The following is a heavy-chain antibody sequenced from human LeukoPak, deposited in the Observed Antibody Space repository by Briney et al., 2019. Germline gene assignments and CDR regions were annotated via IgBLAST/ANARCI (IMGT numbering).Heavy chain of an antibody. J-gene: IGHJ6*02. CDR1: GFTFSSYW. Sequence: GGSLRLSRAASGFTFSSYWMSWVRQAPGKGLEWVANIKQDGSEKYYVDSVKGRFTISRDNAKNSLYLQMNSLRAEDTAVYYCARGRGDPGVTIFGAVIHYYYYGMDVWGQGTTVTVSS. CDR2: IKQDGSEK. CDR3: ARGRGDPGVTIFGAVIHYYYYGMDV. V-gene: IGHV3-7*01. D-gene: IGHD3-3*01.